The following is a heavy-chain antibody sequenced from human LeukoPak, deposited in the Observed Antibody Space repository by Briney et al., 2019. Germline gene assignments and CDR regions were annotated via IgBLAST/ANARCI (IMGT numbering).Heavy chain of an antibody. CDR2: INPNSGGT. D-gene: IGHD2-15*01. Sequence: ASVKVSCKASGYTFTGYYMHWVRQAPGQGLEWMGWINPNSGGTNYAQKFQGRVTTTRDTSISTAYMELSRLRSDDTAVYYCARDRPYCSGGSCYSDGAFDIWGQGTMVAVSS. V-gene: IGHV1-2*02. CDR1: GYTFTGYY. CDR3: ARDRPYCSGGSCYSDGAFDI. J-gene: IGHJ3*02.